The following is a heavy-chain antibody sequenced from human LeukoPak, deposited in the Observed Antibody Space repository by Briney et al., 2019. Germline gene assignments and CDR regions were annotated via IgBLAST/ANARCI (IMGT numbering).Heavy chain of an antibody. V-gene: IGHV3-30-3*01. CDR2: ISYDGSNK. D-gene: IGHD3-22*01. J-gene: IGHJ4*02. Sequence: GGSLRLSCAASGFTFSSYAMHWVRQAAGKGLEWVAVISYDGSNKYYADSVKGRFTISRDNSKNTLYLQMNSLRAEDTAVYYCARDYYDSSGYSFDYWGQGTLVTVSS. CDR3: ARDYYDSSGYSFDY. CDR1: GFTFSSYA.